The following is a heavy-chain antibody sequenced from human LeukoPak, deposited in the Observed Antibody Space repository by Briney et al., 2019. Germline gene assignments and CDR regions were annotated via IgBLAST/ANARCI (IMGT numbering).Heavy chain of an antibody. CDR3: AGWGPAAGYYYYGMDV. CDR1: GFTFSSYA. Sequence: GGSLRLSCAASGFTFSSYAMHWVRQAPGKGLEGVAVISYDGSNKYYADSVKGRFTISRDNSKNTLYLQMNSMRAEDTAVYYCAGWGPAAGYYYYGMDVWGQGTTVTVSS. D-gene: IGHD6-13*01. J-gene: IGHJ6*02. V-gene: IGHV3-30*04. CDR2: ISYDGSNK.